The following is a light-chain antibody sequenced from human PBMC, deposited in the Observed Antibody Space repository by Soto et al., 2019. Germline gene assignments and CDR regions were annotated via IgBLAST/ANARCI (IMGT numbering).Light chain of an antibody. CDR2: GAS. CDR1: QSVSSTY. Sequence: EIVLTQSPGTLSLSPGERATLSCRASQSVSSTYLIWYQQKPGQAPRLLIYGASSRATGVPDRFSGGGSGTVFPLTFSSLEPEDFAVYYCQHFVNSLPWTFGQGTKVKI. J-gene: IGKJ1*01. V-gene: IGKV3-20*01. CDR3: QHFVNSLPWT.